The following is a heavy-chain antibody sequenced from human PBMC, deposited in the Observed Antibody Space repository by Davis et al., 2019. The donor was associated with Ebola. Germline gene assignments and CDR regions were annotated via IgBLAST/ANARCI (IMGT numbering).Heavy chain of an antibody. CDR3: AKDKAKLLWFGEIDY. CDR2: ISYDGSNK. V-gene: IGHV3-30*18. Sequence: GESLKISCAASGFTFSSYGMHWVRQAPGKGLEWVAVISYDGSNKYYADSVKGRFTISGDNSKNTLYLQMNSLRAEDTAVYYCAKDKAKLLWFGEIDYWGQGTLVTVSS. J-gene: IGHJ4*02. D-gene: IGHD3-10*01. CDR1: GFTFSSYG.